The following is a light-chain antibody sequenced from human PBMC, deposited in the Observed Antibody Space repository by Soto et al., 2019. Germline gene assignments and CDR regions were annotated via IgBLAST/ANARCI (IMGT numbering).Light chain of an antibody. CDR3: QQVNNYPPT. Sequence: DIQLTQSPSFLSASVGDRVTITCRASQGISTFLAWYPQHPGTAPKRLIYDDSNLQTWVPSRFCGSGSGTEFTLTISSLQPEDFATYYYQQVNNYPPTFVGGTKMDIK. CDR2: DDS. J-gene: IGKJ4*01. CDR1: QGISTF. V-gene: IGKV1-9*01.